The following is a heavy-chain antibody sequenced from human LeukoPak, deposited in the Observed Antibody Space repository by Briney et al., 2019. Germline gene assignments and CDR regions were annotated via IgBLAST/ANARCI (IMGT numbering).Heavy chain of an antibody. CDR2: INHSGST. J-gene: IGHJ1*01. D-gene: IGHD6-13*01. CDR1: GGSFSGYY. Sequence: SETLSLTCAVYGGSFSGYYWSWLRQPPGKGLDWIGEINHSGSTNYNPSLKSRVTISLDTYKNQFSLKLSSVTAADTAVYYCASRYPDIAAAGTRYFQHWGQGTLVTVSS. CDR3: ASRYPDIAAAGTRYFQH. V-gene: IGHV4-34*01.